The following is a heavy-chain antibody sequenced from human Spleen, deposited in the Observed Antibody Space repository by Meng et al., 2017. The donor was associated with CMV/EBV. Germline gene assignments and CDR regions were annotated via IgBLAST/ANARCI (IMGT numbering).Heavy chain of an antibody. Sequence: GSLRLSCTVSGDSITSYYWSWIRQTPGKGLEWIGYVYYTGTTNYNPPLKSRVTISVETSKNQFSLRLSSVTAADTAVYYCARHNFYYFYYGMDVWGRGTTVTVSS. D-gene: IGHD1-20*01. CDR2: VYYTGTT. J-gene: IGHJ6*02. CDR1: GDSITSYY. V-gene: IGHV4-59*01. CDR3: ARHNFYYFYYGMDV.